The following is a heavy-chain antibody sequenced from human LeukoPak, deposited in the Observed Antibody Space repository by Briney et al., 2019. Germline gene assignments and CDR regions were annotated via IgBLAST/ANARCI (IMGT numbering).Heavy chain of an antibody. CDR1: GGSISSGGYS. V-gene: IGHV4-30-2*01. CDR3: ARATVGVVVITDNWFDP. CDR2: IYHSGST. Sequence: SETLSLTCAVSGGSISSGGYSWSWIRRPPGKGLEWIGYIYHSGSTYYNPSLKSRVTISVDRSKNQFSLKLSSVTAADTAVYYCARATVGVVVITDNWFDPWGQGTLVTVSS. D-gene: IGHD3-22*01. J-gene: IGHJ5*02.